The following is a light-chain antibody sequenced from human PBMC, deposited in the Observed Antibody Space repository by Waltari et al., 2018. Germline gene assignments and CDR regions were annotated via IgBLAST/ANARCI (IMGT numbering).Light chain of an antibody. J-gene: IGKJ4*01. V-gene: IGKV1-5*03. Sequence: DIQMTQSPSTLSASVGDRVIFSCGASQSITKWLDWYQQKPGKAPRLLIYKASTLESGVPSRFSGSGSGTEFTLTISRLQPEDFATYYCQQYGSYVLLSFGGGTKVEIK. CDR2: KAS. CDR1: QSITKW. CDR3: QQYGSYVLLS.